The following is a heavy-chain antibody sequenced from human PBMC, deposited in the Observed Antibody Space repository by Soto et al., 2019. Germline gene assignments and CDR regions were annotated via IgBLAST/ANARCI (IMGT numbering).Heavy chain of an antibody. D-gene: IGHD3-10*01. J-gene: IGHJ4*02. CDR2: ISAYNGNT. Sequence: ASVKVSCKASGYTFTSYGISWVRQAPGQGLEWMGWISAYNGNTNYAQKLQGRVTMTTDTSTSTAYMGLRSLGSDDTAVYYCARVSGVRGVKGDYFDYWGQGTLVTVSS. V-gene: IGHV1-18*01. CDR3: ARVSGVRGVKGDYFDY. CDR1: GYTFTSYG.